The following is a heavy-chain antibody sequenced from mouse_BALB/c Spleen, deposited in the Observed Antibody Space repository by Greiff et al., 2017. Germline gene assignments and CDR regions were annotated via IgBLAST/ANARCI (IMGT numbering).Heavy chain of an antibody. Sequence: EVQLQQSGPGLVKPSQSLSLTCSVTGYSITSGYYWNWIRQFPGNKLEWMGYISYDGSNNYNPSLKNRISITRDTSKNQFFLKLNSVTTEDTATYYCARETKLSMDYWGQGTSVTVSS. CDR2: ISYDGSN. CDR3: ARETKLSMDY. J-gene: IGHJ4*01. CDR1: GYSITSGYY. V-gene: IGHV3-6*02. D-gene: IGHD4-1*01.